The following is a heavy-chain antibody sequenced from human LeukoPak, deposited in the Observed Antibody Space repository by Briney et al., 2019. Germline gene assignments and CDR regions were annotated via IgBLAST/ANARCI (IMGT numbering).Heavy chain of an antibody. CDR3: ARLRTFDY. CDR1: GFTFRNYW. D-gene: IGHD1-14*01. CDR2: IKQDGSEK. Sequence: GGSLRLSCAASGFTFRNYWMSWVRQAPGKGLEWVANIKQDGSEKYYVGSVKGRFPISRDSADNSLYLQINSLRAEDTAVYYCARLRTFDYWGQGTLGTVSS. V-gene: IGHV3-7*03. J-gene: IGHJ4*02.